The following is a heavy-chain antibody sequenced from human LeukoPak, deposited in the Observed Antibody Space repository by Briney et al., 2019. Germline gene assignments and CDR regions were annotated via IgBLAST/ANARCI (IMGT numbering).Heavy chain of an antibody. CDR2: INHSGST. D-gene: IGHD4-17*01. CDR3: ARGGHDYGDLFDY. V-gene: IGHV4-34*01. CDR1: GGSFSGYY. Sequence: PSETLSLTCAVYGGSFSGYYWSWIRQPPGKGLEWIGEINHSGSTNYNPSLKSRVTISVDTSKNQFSLKLSSVTAADTAVYYCARGGHDYGDLFDYWGQGTLVTVSS. J-gene: IGHJ4*02.